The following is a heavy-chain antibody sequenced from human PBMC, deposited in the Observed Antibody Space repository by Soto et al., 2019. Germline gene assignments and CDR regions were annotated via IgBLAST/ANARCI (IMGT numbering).Heavy chain of an antibody. V-gene: IGHV3-9*01. CDR2: ISWNSDNI. J-gene: IGHJ3*02. CDR3: AKDLYSNYGDAFDI. CDR1: GFTLDDYA. Sequence: HPVGSLRLSCAASGFTLDDYAMHWVRQAPGKGLEWVSGISWNSDNIVYADSVKGRFTISRDNAKNSLYLQMNSLRAEDTALYYCAKDLYSNYGDAFDIWGQGTMVTVSS. D-gene: IGHD4-4*01.